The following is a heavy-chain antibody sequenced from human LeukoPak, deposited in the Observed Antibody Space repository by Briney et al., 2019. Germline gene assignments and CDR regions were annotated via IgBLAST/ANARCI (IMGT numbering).Heavy chain of an antibody. CDR2: ISSSSSYI. Sequence: PGGSLRLSCAASGFTFSSYSMNWVRQTPGKGLEWVSSISSSSSYIYYADSVKGRFTISRDNSKNTLYLQMNSLRAEDTAVYYCARRAGAYSHPYDYWGQGTLVTVSS. CDR3: ARRAGAYSHPYDY. J-gene: IGHJ4*02. CDR1: GFTFSSYS. V-gene: IGHV3-21*04. D-gene: IGHD4/OR15-4a*01.